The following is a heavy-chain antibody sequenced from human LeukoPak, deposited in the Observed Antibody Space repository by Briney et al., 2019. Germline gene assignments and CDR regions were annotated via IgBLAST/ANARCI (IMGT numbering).Heavy chain of an antibody. CDR2: ISSNAIYT. CDR1: GFAFNNFG. CDR3: VKEISEANYFDF. V-gene: IGHV3-30*18. Sequence: GGSLRLSCASSGFAFNNFGLHWVRQAPGRGPEWVAGISSNAIYTGYADSVRGRFTISRDNLANTLSLQMTRLRAEDTAVYYCVKEISEANYFDFWGQGALVSVSS. J-gene: IGHJ4*02.